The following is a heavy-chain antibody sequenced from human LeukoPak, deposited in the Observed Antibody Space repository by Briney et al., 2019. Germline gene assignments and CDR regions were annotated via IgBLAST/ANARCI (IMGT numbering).Heavy chain of an antibody. V-gene: IGHV3-23*01. Sequence: PGGSLRLSCAASGFTLSNYAMSWVRQAPGKGLEWVSSINGRGGSTYYADSVKGRFTISRDNAKNSLYLQMNSLRAEDTAVYYCARESQDAFDIWGQGTMVTVSS. CDR3: ARESQDAFDI. CDR2: INGRGGST. CDR1: GFTLSNYA. J-gene: IGHJ3*02.